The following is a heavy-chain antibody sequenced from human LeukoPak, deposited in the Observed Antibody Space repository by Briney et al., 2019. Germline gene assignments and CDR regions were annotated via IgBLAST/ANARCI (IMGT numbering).Heavy chain of an antibody. CDR1: GYTFTGYY. J-gene: IGHJ4*02. Sequence: ASVKVSCKASGYTFTGYYMHWVRQAPGQGLEWMGWINPNSGGTNYAQKFQGRVTMTRDTSISTAYMELSRLRSDDTAVYYCARDQGIAAAPFDYWGQGTLVTVSS. D-gene: IGHD6-13*01. CDR2: INPNSGGT. V-gene: IGHV1-2*02. CDR3: ARDQGIAAAPFDY.